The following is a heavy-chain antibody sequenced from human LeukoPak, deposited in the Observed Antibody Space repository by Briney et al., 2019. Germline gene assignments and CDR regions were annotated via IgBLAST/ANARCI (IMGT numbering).Heavy chain of an antibody. D-gene: IGHD2-15*01. CDR3: ARVLRYCSGGNCYSGGLGYMDV. J-gene: IGHJ6*03. CDR1: GFTFSSYA. V-gene: IGHV3-48*04. Sequence: GGSLRLSCAASGFTFSSYAMHWVRQAPGKGLEWVSSISRSGSTKYYAYAVKGRFTISRDNAKNSLFLQMNSMRAEDTAVYYCARVLRYCSGGNCYSGGLGYMDVWGKGPTVTISS. CDR2: ISRSGSTK.